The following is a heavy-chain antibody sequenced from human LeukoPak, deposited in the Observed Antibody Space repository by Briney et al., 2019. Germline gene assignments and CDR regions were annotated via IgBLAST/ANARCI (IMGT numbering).Heavy chain of an antibody. J-gene: IGHJ3*02. D-gene: IGHD5-12*01. CDR3: AREGYSGYHKMGQAPNRAFDI. Sequence: GSSVKVSCKTSGGTFSNYGISWVRQAPGQGLEWMGGIIPIFGTANYAQKFQGRVTITADESTSTAYMELSSLRSEDTAVYYCAREGYSGYHKMGQAPNRAFDIWGQGTMVTVSS. V-gene: IGHV1-69*01. CDR1: GGTFSNYG. CDR2: IIPIFGTA.